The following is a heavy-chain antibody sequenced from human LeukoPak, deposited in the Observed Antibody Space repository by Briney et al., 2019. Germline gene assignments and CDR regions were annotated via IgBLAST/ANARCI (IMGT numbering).Heavy chain of an antibody. J-gene: IGHJ1*01. V-gene: IGHV3-20*04. CDR2: INWNSGVT. Sequence: GGSLRLSCAASGFTVSSNYMSWVRQVPGKGLEWVSGINWNSGVTGYADSVKGRFNISRDNAKNSLFLEVNSLRDEDTAFYYCARGDGPTVTADYFQNWGQGTLVIVS. CDR3: ARGDGPTVTADYFQN. CDR1: GFTVSSNY. D-gene: IGHD4-17*01.